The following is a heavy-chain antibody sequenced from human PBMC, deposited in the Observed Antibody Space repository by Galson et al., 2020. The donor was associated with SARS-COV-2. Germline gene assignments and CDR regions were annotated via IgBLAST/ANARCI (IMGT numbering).Heavy chain of an antibody. V-gene: IGHV3-30*04. J-gene: IGHJ4*02. D-gene: IGHD3-10*01. CDR1: GFTFSSYA. Sequence: GSLRLSCAASGFTFSSYAMHWVRQAPGKGLEWVALISYDGSNKYYADSVKGRFTISRDNSKNTLYLQMNSLRAEDTAVYYCASASSGNYLTYFDYWGQGTLVTVSS. CDR3: ASASSGNYLTYFDY. CDR2: ISYDGSNK.